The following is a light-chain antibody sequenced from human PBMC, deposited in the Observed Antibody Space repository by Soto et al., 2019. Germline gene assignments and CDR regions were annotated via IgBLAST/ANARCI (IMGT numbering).Light chain of an antibody. CDR2: AAS. CDR1: QSISSY. CDR3: QQSYSTPRT. Sequence: DIQMTQSPSSLSASVGDRVTITCRASQSISSYLNWYQQKPGKAPKLLIYAASSLQSGVPSRFSGSGSGTDFTLTISSLQPEDFVTYYCQQSYSTPRTFGQGTKVELK. J-gene: IGKJ1*01. V-gene: IGKV1-39*01.